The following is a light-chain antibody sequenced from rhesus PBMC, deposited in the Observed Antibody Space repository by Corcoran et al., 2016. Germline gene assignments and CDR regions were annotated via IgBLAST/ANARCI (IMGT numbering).Light chain of an antibody. CDR3: QPSNSNPLS. J-gene: IGKJ4*01. CDR1: QGISSY. CDR2: YAN. V-gene: IGKV1-32*02. Sequence: DIQMSQSPSSLSAFVGDRVTITCRASQGISSYLTWYQQKPGTAPKLLIYYANTLASGVPSRVSGSGSSTDFTLTLKSLQPEEFATYYCQPSNSNPLSFCGGTKVEIE.